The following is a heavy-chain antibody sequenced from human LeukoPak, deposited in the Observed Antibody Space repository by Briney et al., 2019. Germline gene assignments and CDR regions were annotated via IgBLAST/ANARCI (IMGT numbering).Heavy chain of an antibody. CDR1: GYTLTGLS. Sequence: ASVKVSCKVSGYTLTGLSMHWVRQAPGKGLEWMGGFDPEDGETIYAQKFQGRVTMTEDTSTDTAYMELSSLRSEDTAVYYCATAKRGSGSSPHDYWGQGTLVTVSS. V-gene: IGHV1-24*01. J-gene: IGHJ4*02. CDR2: FDPEDGET. D-gene: IGHD3-10*01. CDR3: ATAKRGSGSSPHDY.